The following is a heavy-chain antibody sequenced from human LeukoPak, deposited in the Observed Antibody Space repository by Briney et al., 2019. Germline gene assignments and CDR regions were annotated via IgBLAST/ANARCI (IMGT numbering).Heavy chain of an antibody. V-gene: IGHV3-23*01. D-gene: IGHD3-16*01. CDR3: AKDGGGPNWFDP. CDR1: GFTFSSYA. J-gene: IGHJ5*02. Sequence: GGSLRLSCAASGFTFSSYAMSWVRQAPGKGLEWVSAISGSGGGTYYADSVKGRFTISRDNSKNTLYLQMNSLRAEDTAVYYCAKDGGGPNWFDPWGQGTLVTVSS. CDR2: ISGSGGGT.